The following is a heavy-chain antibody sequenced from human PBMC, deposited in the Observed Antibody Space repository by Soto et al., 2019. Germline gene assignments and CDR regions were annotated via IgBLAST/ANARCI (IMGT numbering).Heavy chain of an antibody. CDR1: GFTFSDYY. CDR3: ARGLWFGELGQLRAGMDV. V-gene: IGHV3-11*05. Sequence: QVQLVESGGGLVKPGGSLRLSCAASGFTFSDYYMSWIRQAPGKGLEWVSYISSSSSYTNYADSVKGRFTISRDNAKNALYLKMNSLRAEDTAVYYCARGLWFGELGQLRAGMDVWGQGTTVTVSS. CDR2: ISSSSSYT. D-gene: IGHD3-10*01. J-gene: IGHJ6*02.